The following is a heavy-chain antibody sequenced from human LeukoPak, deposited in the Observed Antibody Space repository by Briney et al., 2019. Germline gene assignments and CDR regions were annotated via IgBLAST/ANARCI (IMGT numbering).Heavy chain of an antibody. CDR2: IYHSGST. D-gene: IGHD4-11*01. CDR3: AREVHDYSRYHIWFDP. Sequence: SETLSLTCTVSGASVSSSTYYWGWIRQPPGKGLEWIGSIYHSGSTYYNPSLKSRVTISVDTSKNQFSLKLSSVTAADTAVYYCAREVHDYSRYHIWFDPWGQGTLVTVSS. J-gene: IGHJ5*02. V-gene: IGHV4-39*07. CDR1: GASVSSSTYY.